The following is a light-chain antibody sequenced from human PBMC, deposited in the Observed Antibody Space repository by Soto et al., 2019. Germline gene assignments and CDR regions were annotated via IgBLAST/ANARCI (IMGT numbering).Light chain of an antibody. Sequence: EIVLTQSPATLSLSPGERATLSCRASQSVRTYLAWYQQKPGQAPRLLIHDVSDRATGIPARFSGSGSGTDFTLTIRSLEPEDFSVYYCKQRSSWPLTFGGGTKVDIK. CDR3: KQRSSWPLT. CDR1: QSVRTY. CDR2: DVS. V-gene: IGKV3-11*01. J-gene: IGKJ4*01.